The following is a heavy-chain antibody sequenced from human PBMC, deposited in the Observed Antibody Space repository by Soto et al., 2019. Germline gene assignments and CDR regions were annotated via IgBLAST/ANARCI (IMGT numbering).Heavy chain of an antibody. CDR2: IRSKANSYAT. Sequence: EVQLVESGGGLVQPGGSLKLSCAASGFTFSGSAMHWVRQASGKGLEWVGRIRSKANSYATAYAASVKGRFTISRDDSKNTAYLQMNSLKTEDAAVYYCTRLGLTYSNDYYYYYGMDVWGQGTTVTVSS. V-gene: IGHV3-73*02. D-gene: IGHD4-4*01. CDR1: GFTFSGSA. CDR3: TRLGLTYSNDYYYYYGMDV. J-gene: IGHJ6*02.